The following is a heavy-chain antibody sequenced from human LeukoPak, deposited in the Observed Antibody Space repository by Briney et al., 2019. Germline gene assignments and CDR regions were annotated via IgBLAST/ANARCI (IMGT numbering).Heavy chain of an antibody. D-gene: IGHD6-13*01. CDR3: ARGRYSRIFYYYYMDV. V-gene: IGHV1-69*13. CDR2: LIPIFGTA. Sequence: SVKVSCKASGGTFSSYAISWVRQAPGQGLEWMGGLIPIFGTANYAQKFQGRVTSTADESTSTAYMELSSLRSEDTAVYYCARGRYSRIFYYYYMDVWGKGTTVTVSS. J-gene: IGHJ6*03. CDR1: GGTFSSYA.